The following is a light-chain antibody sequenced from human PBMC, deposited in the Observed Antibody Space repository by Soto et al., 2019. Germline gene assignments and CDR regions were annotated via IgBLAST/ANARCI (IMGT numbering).Light chain of an antibody. Sequence: DIQMTQSPSTLSASVGDRVTITCRASQSIGDWLAWYQQKPGKAPKLLIHQASTLQSGVPSRFSGSGSGTEFTLNISSLQPDDFATYYCQQYNSHSETFGQGTKVDIK. V-gene: IGKV1-5*03. CDR2: QAS. J-gene: IGKJ1*01. CDR1: QSIGDW. CDR3: QQYNSHSET.